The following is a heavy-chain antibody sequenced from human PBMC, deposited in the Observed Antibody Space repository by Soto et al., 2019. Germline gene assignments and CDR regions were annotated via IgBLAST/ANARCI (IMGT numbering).Heavy chain of an antibody. CDR1: GGSVNSGNYY. Sequence: PSETLSLTCAVFGGSVNSGNYYWSWIRQPPGKGLEWIGEMSHSGGTHFNPSLKSRVTISVDTSKNQFSLKMSSVTAADTALYYCARVERGTATTVVDAFXIWGPGTMVTVS. CDR2: MSHSGGT. V-gene: IGHV4-61*01. D-gene: IGHD1-1*01. J-gene: IGHJ3*02. CDR3: ARVERGTATTVVDAFXI.